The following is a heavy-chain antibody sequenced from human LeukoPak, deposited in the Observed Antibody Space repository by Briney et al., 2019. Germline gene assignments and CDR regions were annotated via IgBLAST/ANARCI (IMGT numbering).Heavy chain of an antibody. V-gene: IGHV1-2*02. J-gene: IGHJ4*02. CDR3: ARGPSNFYDFWSGYYDY. D-gene: IGHD3-3*01. Sequence: GASVTVSCTASGYTFTGYYMHWVRQAPGQGLEWMGWINPNSGGTNYAQKFQVRVTMTRDTSISTAYMELSRLRSDDTAVYYCARGPSNFYDFWSGYYDYWGQGTLVTVSS. CDR1: GYTFTGYY. CDR2: INPNSGGT.